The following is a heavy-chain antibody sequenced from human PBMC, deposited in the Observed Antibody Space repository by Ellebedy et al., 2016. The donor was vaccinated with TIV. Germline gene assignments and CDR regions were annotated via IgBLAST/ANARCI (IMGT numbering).Heavy chain of an antibody. CDR2: INHSGST. J-gene: IGHJ6*02. D-gene: IGHD3-9*01. V-gene: IGHV4-34*01. CDR3: AIGTAYYDILTVDYYGMDV. Sequence: SQTLSLTXXVYGGSFSGYYWSWIRQPPGKGLEWIGEINHSGSTNYNPSLKSRVTISVDTSKNQFSLKLSSVTAADTAVYYCAIGTAYYDILTVDYYGMDVWGQGTTVTVSS. CDR1: GGSFSGYY.